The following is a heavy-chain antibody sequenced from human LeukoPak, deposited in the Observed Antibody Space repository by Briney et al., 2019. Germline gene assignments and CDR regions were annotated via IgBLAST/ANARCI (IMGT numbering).Heavy chain of an antibody. J-gene: IGHJ5*02. CDR2: IIPILGTG. V-gene: IGHV1-69*10. D-gene: IGHD2/OR15-2a*01. CDR1: GGTFSTYA. CDR3: AREEYSASSGP. Sequence: SVKVSCKASGGTFSTYATSWVRQAPGQGLEWMGGIIPILGTGNYAQKFQGRVTITADISTSTAYMELSNLKSEDTAVYYCAREEYSASSGPWGQGTLVTVSS.